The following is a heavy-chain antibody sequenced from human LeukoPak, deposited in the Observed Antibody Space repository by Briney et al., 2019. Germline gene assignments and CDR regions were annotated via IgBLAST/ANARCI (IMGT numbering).Heavy chain of an antibody. Sequence: KPSETLSLTCTVSGGSISSSSYYWGWIRQPPGKGLEWIGSIYYSGSTYYNPSLKSRVTISVDTPKNQFSLKLSSVTAADTAVYYCARSRQYQLLGWFDPWGQGTLVTVSS. V-gene: IGHV4-39*01. CDR1: GGSISSSSYY. D-gene: IGHD2-2*01. CDR2: IYYSGST. CDR3: ARSRQYQLLGWFDP. J-gene: IGHJ5*02.